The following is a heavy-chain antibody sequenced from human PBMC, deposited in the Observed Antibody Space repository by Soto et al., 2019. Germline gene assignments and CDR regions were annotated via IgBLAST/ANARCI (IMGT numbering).Heavy chain of an antibody. CDR1: GFTFSSYA. Sequence: EVQLLESGGGLVQPGGSLRLSCAASGFTFSSYAMSWVRQAPGKGLEWVSAISGSGGSTYYADSGKGRFTISRDNSKNPLYLQMNSLRAEDTAVYYCAKGATGYYYYGMDVWGQGTTVTVSS. J-gene: IGHJ6*02. CDR2: ISGSGGST. CDR3: AKGATGYYYYGMDV. D-gene: IGHD1-26*01. V-gene: IGHV3-23*01.